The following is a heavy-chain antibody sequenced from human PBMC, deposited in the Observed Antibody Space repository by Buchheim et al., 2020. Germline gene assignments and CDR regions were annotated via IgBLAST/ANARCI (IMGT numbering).Heavy chain of an antibody. Sequence: QVQLVESGGGVVQPGRSLRLSCAASGFTFSSYGMHWVRQAPGKGLEWVAVISYDGSNKYYADSVKGRFTISRYNSKNTLYLQMNSLRAEDTAVYYCAKDEQWLTYYYYGMDVWGQGTT. D-gene: IGHD6-19*01. CDR1: GFTFSSYG. V-gene: IGHV3-30*18. CDR3: AKDEQWLTYYYYGMDV. J-gene: IGHJ6*02. CDR2: ISYDGSNK.